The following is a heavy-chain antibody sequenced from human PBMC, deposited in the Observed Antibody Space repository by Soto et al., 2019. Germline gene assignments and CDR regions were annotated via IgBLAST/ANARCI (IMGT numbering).Heavy chain of an antibody. V-gene: IGHV4-31*03. J-gene: IGHJ4*02. CDR3: ARSRTSANYFDY. Sequence: QVQLQASGPGLVKPSQTLSLTCTVSGGSISSGGYYWSWIRQHPGKGLDWIGYIYYSGSTYYIPSFKGRVTISVDTSKHQFSQKLSSVPAADTAVYYWARSRTSANYFDYWGQGTLVTVSS. CDR1: GGSISSGGYY. CDR2: IYYSGST. D-gene: IGHD2-2*01.